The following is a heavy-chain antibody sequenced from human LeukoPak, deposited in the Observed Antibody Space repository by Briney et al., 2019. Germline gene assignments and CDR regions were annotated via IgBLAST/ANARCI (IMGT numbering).Heavy chain of an antibody. V-gene: IGHV1-2*02. CDR3: ARGRWGSGYDY. CDR1: GYIFTSYF. J-gene: IGHJ4*02. CDR2: INPNSGGT. D-gene: IGHD3-16*01. Sequence: ASVKVSCKASGYIFTSYFMHWVRQAPGQGLEWMGWINPNSGGTNYAQKFQGRVTMTRDTSISTAYMELSRLRSDDTAVYYCARGRWGSGYDYWGQGTLVTVSS.